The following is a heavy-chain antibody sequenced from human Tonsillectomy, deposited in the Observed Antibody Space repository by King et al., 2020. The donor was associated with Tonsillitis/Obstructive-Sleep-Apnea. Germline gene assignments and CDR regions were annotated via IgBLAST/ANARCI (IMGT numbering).Heavy chain of an antibody. Sequence: QLQESGPGLVKPSETLSLTCTVSGGSISSSSYYWGWIRQPPGKGLEWIGSIYYSGSTYYNPSLKSRVTISVDTSKNQFSLKLSAVTAADTAVYYCARVKAAAGELSLPYYYSGMDVWGQGTTVTVSS. D-gene: IGHD6-13*01. J-gene: IGHJ6*02. CDR3: ARVKAAAGELSLPYYYSGMDV. V-gene: IGHV4-39*07. CDR1: GGSISSSSYY. CDR2: IYYSGST.